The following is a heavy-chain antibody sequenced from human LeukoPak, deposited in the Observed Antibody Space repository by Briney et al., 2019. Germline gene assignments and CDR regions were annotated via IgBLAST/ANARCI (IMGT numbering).Heavy chain of an antibody. D-gene: IGHD4-17*01. CDR3: ARGDYGDYEWFDP. Sequence: ASVKVSCKASGYTFTGYYMHWERQAPGQGLEWMGWINPNSGGTNYAQKFQGRVTMTRDTSISTAYMELSRLRSDDTAVYYCARGDYGDYEWFDPWGQGTLVTVSS. CDR2: INPNSGGT. CDR1: GYTFTGYY. V-gene: IGHV1-2*02. J-gene: IGHJ5*02.